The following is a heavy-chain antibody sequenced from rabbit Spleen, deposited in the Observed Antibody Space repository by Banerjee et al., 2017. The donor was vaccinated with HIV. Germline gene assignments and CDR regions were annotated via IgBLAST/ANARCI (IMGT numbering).Heavy chain of an antibody. Sequence: QEQLVESGGGLVQPEGSLTLTCTASGFSFSSSYWICWVRQAPGKGLEWIACIYTGDGNTYYASWAKGRFTISKTSSTTVTLKMTSLTAADTATYFCAKSATSNDRNNLWGPGTLVTVS. CDR3: AKSATSNDRNNL. J-gene: IGHJ4*01. CDR1: GFSFSSSYW. CDR2: IYTGDGNT. D-gene: IGHD1-1*01. V-gene: IGHV1S45*01.